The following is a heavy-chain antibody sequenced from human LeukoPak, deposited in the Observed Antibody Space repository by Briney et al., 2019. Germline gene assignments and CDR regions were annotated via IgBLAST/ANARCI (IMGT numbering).Heavy chain of an antibody. CDR2: ISAYNGKT. V-gene: IGHV1-18*01. J-gene: IGHJ3*01. CDR3: ARDYYDNKGGAFDF. Sequence: ASVKVSCKASGYTFTSYGISWVRQAPGQGLEWMGWISAYNGKTNYAQKLQGRVTMTTDTSTSTAYMELRSLRSDDTAVYYCARDYYDNKGGAFDFWGQGTMVTVSS. D-gene: IGHD3-22*01. CDR1: GYTFTSYG.